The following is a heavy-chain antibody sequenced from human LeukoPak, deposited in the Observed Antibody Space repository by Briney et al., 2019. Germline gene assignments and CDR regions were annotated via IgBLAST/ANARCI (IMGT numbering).Heavy chain of an antibody. V-gene: IGHV3-33*06. D-gene: IGHD3-10*01. CDR3: AKERMVRGVDYYGMDV. J-gene: IGHJ6*02. CDR2: IWYDGSNK. Sequence: GGSLRLSCAASGFTFSSYGMHWVRQAPGKGLEWVAVIWYDGSNKYYADSVKGRFTISRDNSKNTLYLQMNSLRAEDTAVYYCAKERMVRGVDYYGMDVWGQGTTVTVSS. CDR1: GFTFSSYG.